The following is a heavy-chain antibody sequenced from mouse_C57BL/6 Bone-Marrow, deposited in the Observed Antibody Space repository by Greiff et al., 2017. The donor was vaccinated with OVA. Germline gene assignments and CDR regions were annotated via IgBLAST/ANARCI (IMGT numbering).Heavy chain of an antibody. CDR3: AVGGGDYVDY. CDR2: IYPGSGTT. J-gene: IGHJ2*01. CDR1: GYTFTDYY. D-gene: IGHD3-3*01. V-gene: IGHV1-76*01. Sequence: QVQLKESGAELVRPGASVKLSCKASGYTFTDYYINWVKQRPGQGLEWIARIYPGSGTTYYNEKFKGKATLTAEKSSSTAYMQLSSLTSEDAAVYVCAVGGGDYVDYWGQGTTLTVSS.